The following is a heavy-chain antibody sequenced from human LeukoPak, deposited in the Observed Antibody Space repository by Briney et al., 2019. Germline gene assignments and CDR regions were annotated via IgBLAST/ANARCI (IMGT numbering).Heavy chain of an antibody. D-gene: IGHD5-24*01. CDR3: ARREMATITAGNAFDI. V-gene: IGHV3-11*04. CDR2: ISSSGSTI. Sequence: GGSLRLSCAASGFTFSDYYMSWIRQAPGKGLEWVSYISSSGSTIYYADSVKGRFTISRDNAKNSLYLQMNSLRAEDTAVYYCARREMATITAGNAFDIWGQGTMVTVSS. J-gene: IGHJ3*02. CDR1: GFTFSDYY.